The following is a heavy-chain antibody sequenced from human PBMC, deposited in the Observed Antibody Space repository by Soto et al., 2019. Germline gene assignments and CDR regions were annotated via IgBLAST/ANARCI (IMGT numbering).Heavy chain of an antibody. J-gene: IGHJ4*02. Sequence: QVQLQESGPGLVNPSQTLSLTCTASGGSISSHDYYWSWIRQHPAKGLEWIGYIHNSGIPYYTPSLRSQVTISVDTSQNQVSLERRSVTAADTAVYYCAGKPNALYSFAYWGQGILVTVSS. CDR2: IHNSGIP. CDR3: AGKPNALYSFAY. V-gene: IGHV4-31*01. D-gene: IGHD2-21*01. CDR1: GGSISSHDYY.